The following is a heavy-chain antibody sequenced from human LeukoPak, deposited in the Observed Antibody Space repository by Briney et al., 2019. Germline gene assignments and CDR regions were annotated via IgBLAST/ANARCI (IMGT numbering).Heavy chain of an antibody. V-gene: IGHV3-23*01. CDR3: AKDEPYCSGGSCYSVGNDY. CDR2: ISGSGGST. CDR1: GFTFSSYA. D-gene: IGHD2-15*01. J-gene: IGHJ4*02. Sequence: PGGSLRLSCAASGFTFSSYAMSWVRQAPGKGLEWVSAISGSGGSTYYADSVKGRFTISRDNSKNTLYLQMNSLRAEDTAVYYCAKDEPYCSGGSCYSVGNDYWGQGTLVTVSS.